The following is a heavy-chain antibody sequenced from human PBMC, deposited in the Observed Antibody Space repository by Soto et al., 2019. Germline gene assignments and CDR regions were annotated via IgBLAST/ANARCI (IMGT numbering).Heavy chain of an antibody. CDR3: ARVGVVLVNYYFDY. J-gene: IGHJ4*02. V-gene: IGHV1-2*04. Sequence: SVKVSCKASGYTFTDYYLHWVRQAPGQGLEWMGWINPNSGGTNYAQKFKGWVTMTRDTSISTAYMELSRLRSDDTAVYYCARVGVVLVNYYFDYWCQGTLVTVS. CDR1: GYTFTDYY. D-gene: IGHD3-3*01. CDR2: INPNSGGT.